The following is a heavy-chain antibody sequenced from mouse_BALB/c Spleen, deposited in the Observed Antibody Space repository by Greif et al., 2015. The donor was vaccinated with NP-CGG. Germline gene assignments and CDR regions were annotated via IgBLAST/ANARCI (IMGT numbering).Heavy chain of an antibody. CDR2: INPSNGGT. Sequence: QVQLQQPGAELVKPGASVKLSCKASGYTFTSYYMYWVKQRPGQGLEWIGEINPSNGGTNFNEKFKSKATLTVDKSSSTAYMQLSSLTSEDSAVYYCTRPTRSLYAMDYWGQGTSVTVSS. CDR3: TRPTRSLYAMDY. V-gene: IGHV1S81*02. CDR1: GYTFTSYY. J-gene: IGHJ4*01.